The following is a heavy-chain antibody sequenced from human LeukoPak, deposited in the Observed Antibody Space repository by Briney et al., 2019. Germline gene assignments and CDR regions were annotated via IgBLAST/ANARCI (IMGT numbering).Heavy chain of an antibody. CDR1: GFTLSSYA. J-gene: IGHJ3*02. V-gene: IGHV3-48*01. CDR3: ARGGYYYDSSGRVDAFDI. D-gene: IGHD3-22*01. CDR2: ISSSSSTI. Sequence: GGSLRLSCAASGFTLSSYAMSWVRQAPGKGLEWVSYISSSSSTIYYADSVKGRFTISRDNAKNSLYLQMNSLRAEDTAVYYCARGGYYYDSSGRVDAFDIWGQGTMVTVSS.